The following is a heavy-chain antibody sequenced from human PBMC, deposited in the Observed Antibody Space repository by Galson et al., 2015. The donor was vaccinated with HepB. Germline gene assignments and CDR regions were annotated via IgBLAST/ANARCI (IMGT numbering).Heavy chain of an antibody. CDR1: GFTFNYHA. CDR3: AKDYLPYYYRWGSYSDLYYFDY. J-gene: IGHJ4*02. Sequence: SLRLSCAASGFTFNYHAMNWVRQAPGKGLEWVASISGSGGSTYYADSVKGRFTVSRDNSLDTVDLQMDSLRVDDTAVYYCAKDYLPYYYRWGSYSDLYYFDYWGQGTLVTVSS. CDR2: ISGSGGST. D-gene: IGHD3-22*01. V-gene: IGHV3-23*01.